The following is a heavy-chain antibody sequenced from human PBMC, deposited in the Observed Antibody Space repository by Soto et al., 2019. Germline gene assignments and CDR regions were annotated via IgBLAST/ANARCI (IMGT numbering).Heavy chain of an antibody. V-gene: IGHV3-23*01. J-gene: IGHJ4*02. CDR1: GFTFSSYA. D-gene: IGHD3-9*01. CDR3: AKDNILTGYYQVYFDY. CDR2: ISGSGGGT. Sequence: GGSLRLSCAASGFTFSSYAMSWVRQAPGTGLEWVSAISGSGGGTYYADSVKGRFTISRDNSKNTLYLQMNSLRAEDTAVYYCAKDNILTGYYQVYFDYWGQGTLVTVSS.